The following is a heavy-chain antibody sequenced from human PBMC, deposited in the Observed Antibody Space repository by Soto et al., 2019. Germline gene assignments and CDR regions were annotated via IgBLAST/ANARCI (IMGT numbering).Heavy chain of an antibody. CDR2: INPAGTIT. CDR1: GFPFSHYW. CDR3: TSDTFGLRDT. J-gene: IGHJ5*02. Sequence: MQMVESGGGSVQPGGSLRLSCAASGFPFSHYWMHWVRQTPGKGLVWVSRINPAGTITNYADSVEGRFTISRDNADSALLLQMNSLSAEDTAIYYCTSDTFGLRDTWGQGNLVTVSS. V-gene: IGHV3-74*01. D-gene: IGHD3-16*01.